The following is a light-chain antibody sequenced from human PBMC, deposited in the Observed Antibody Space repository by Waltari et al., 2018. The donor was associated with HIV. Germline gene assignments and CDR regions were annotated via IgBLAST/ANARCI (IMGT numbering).Light chain of an antibody. CDR2: AAS. V-gene: IGKV1-39*01. Sequence: DIHLSQSPSSLSASVGDSVTITCRASESIYPYLNWFQQTPKKAPKLKISAASNLESGVPSRFRGRGSGAVFTLSISGLQLGDFATYYCQQSRSTPLTFGAGTRVE. J-gene: IGKJ4*02. CDR1: ESIYPY. CDR3: QQSRSTPLT.